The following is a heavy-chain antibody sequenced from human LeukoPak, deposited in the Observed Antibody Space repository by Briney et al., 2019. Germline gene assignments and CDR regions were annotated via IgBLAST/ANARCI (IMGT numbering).Heavy chain of an antibody. CDR3: ARDVYACSNGVCYRDRFDY. Sequence: PSETLSLTCTVSGGSVRSTDYYWGWIRQPPGKGLEWIGSIYYSGSTYCNPSLKSRVTISVDTSKNQFSLKLSSVTAADTAVYYCARDVYACSNGVCYRDRFDYWGQGTLVTVSS. CDR2: IYYSGST. CDR1: GGSVRSTDYY. V-gene: IGHV4-39*07. D-gene: IGHD2-8*01. J-gene: IGHJ4*02.